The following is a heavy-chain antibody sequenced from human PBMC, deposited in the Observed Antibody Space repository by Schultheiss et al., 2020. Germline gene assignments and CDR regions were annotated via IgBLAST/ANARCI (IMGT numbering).Heavy chain of an antibody. V-gene: IGHV4-31*03. D-gene: IGHD3-10*01. CDR3: ARGYYGSGKGVFDY. CDR2: IYYSGST. CDR1: GGSISSGGYY. Sequence: SETLSLTCTVSGGSISSGGYYWSWIRQRPGKGLEWIGYIYYSGSTYYNPSLKSRVTISVDTSKNQFSLKLSSVTAADTAVYYCARGYYGSGKGVFDYWGQGTLVTVSS. J-gene: IGHJ4*02.